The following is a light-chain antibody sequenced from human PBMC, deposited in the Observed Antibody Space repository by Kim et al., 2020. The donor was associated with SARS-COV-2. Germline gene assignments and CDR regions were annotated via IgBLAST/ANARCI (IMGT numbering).Light chain of an antibody. CDR1: QDIRNH. Sequence: ASVGNRVTITCRTRQDIRNHLAWYQQRPGKVPKLLIYAASAWPTGVPSRFGGSGSGTDFTLTITSLQPEDVATYYCQKYDSVPWTFGPGTKVDIK. CDR3: QKYDSVPWT. CDR2: AAS. V-gene: IGKV1-27*01. J-gene: IGKJ1*01.